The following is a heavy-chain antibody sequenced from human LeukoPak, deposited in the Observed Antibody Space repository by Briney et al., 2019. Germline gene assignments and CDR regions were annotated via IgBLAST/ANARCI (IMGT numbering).Heavy chain of an antibody. CDR3: AKDIGDSVGYNYFDS. CDR1: GFTFDDYT. Sequence: PGGSLRLFCAASGFTFDDYTMHWVRQAPGKGLEWVSLISWHGSTTKYADSVKGRLTISRDNLKNSLSLQMNSLGPEDTALYYCAKDIGDSVGYNYFDSWGQGTLVTVSS. J-gene: IGHJ4*02. V-gene: IGHV3-43*01. D-gene: IGHD3-22*01. CDR2: ISWHGSTT.